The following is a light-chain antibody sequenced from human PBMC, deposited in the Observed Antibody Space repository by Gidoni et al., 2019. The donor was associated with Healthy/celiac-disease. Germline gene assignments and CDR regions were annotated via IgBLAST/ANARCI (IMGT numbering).Light chain of an antibody. V-gene: IGKV1-17*03. CDR2: AAS. Sequence: DIQMTQSPSAMSSSVGDRVTITCRASQVSSNYLDWFQQKPGKVPKRLIYAASSLQSGVPSRFSGSGSGKEFTLTISSLQPEDFATYYCLKHNSYPWTFGQGTKVEIK. CDR3: LKHNSYPWT. CDR1: QVSSNY. J-gene: IGKJ1*01.